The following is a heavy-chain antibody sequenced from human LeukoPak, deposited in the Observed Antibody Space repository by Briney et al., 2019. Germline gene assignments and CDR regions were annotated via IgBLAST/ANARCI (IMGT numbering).Heavy chain of an antibody. CDR3: ARGGSSGREY. D-gene: IGHD6-19*01. CDR2: IYTSGST. CDR1: GGSISSGSYY. V-gene: IGHV4-61*02. Sequence: PSQTLSLTCTVSGGSISSGSYYWSWIRQPAGKGLEWIGRIYTSGSTNYNPSLKSRVTISVDTSKNQFSLKLSSVTAADPAVYYCARGGSSGREYWGQGTLVTVSS. J-gene: IGHJ4*02.